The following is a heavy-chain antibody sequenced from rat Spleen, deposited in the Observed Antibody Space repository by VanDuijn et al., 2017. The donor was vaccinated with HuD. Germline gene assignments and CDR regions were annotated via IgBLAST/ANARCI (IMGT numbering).Heavy chain of an antibody. Sequence: EVQLQESGPGLVKPSQSLSLTCSVTGYSITSNYWGWIRKFPGNKMEWMGYITYSGSTSYNPSLKSRISITRDTSKNQFFLQLNSVTTEDTATYYCARSGTGWELRYFDYWGQGVMVTVSS. CDR3: ARSGTGWELRYFDY. J-gene: IGHJ2*01. V-gene: IGHV3-1*01. CDR2: ITYSGST. CDR1: GYSITSNY. D-gene: IGHD5-1*01.